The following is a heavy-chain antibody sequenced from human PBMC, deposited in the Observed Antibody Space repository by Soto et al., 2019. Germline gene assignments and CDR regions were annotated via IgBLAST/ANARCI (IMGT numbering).Heavy chain of an antibody. Sequence: SETLSLTCAVSGGSISNNDWWSWVRQPPGKGLEWIGEIYHGGSANYNPSLKRRVTISLDKSNNQFSLKLNSVTAADTAVYYCARRTLSYYSDSGGYYFDYWAQGSLVTVSS. CDR3: ARRTLSYYSDSGGYYFDY. V-gene: IGHV4-4*02. J-gene: IGHJ4*02. CDR2: IYHGGSA. D-gene: IGHD3-22*01. CDR1: GGSISNNDW.